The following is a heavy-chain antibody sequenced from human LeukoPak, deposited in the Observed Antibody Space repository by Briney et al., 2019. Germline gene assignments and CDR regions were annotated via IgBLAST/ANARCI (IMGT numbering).Heavy chain of an antibody. D-gene: IGHD3-9*01. CDR3: ARSSDAIIYFQH. CDR2: FYSGGNT. J-gene: IGHJ1*01. CDR1: GFTVSSNY. Sequence: GGSLRLSCAASGFTVSSNYMSWVRQAPGKGLEWVSVFYSGGNTYYADSAKGRFTISRDNSKNTLYLQMNSLRAEDTAVYYCARSSDAIIYFQHWGQGTLVTVSS. V-gene: IGHV3-53*01.